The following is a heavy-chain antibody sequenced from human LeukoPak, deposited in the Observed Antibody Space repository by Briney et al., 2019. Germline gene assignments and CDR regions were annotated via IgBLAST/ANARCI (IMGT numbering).Heavy chain of an antibody. Sequence: SETLSLTCTVSGGSISRHYWSWIRQPPGKGLEWVGYISYSGSTKYNPSLKSRVNISEDTSKNQFSLELGSVTAADTAVYYCAREGGGYYIAFDIWGQGTMVTVSS. CDR3: AREGGGYYIAFDI. CDR1: GGSISRHY. V-gene: IGHV4-59*11. D-gene: IGHD3-22*01. J-gene: IGHJ3*02. CDR2: ISYSGST.